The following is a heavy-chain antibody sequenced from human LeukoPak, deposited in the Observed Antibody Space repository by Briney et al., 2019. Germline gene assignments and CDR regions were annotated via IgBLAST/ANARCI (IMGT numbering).Heavy chain of an antibody. J-gene: IGHJ3*02. D-gene: IGHD6-6*01. Sequence: SETLSLTCTVSGGSISSSSYYWGWIRQPPGKGLEWIGSIYYSGSTYYNPSLKSRVTISVDTSKNQFSLKLSSVTAADTAVYYCASRPRKVAFDIWGQGTMVTVSS. V-gene: IGHV4-39*01. CDR1: GGSISSSSYY. CDR2: IYYSGST. CDR3: ASRPRKVAFDI.